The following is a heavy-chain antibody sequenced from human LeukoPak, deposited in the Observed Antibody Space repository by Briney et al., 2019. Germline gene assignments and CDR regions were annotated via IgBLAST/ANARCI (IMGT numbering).Heavy chain of an antibody. J-gene: IGHJ3*02. V-gene: IGHV3-48*04. Sequence: GGSLRLSCAASGFTFSSYGMNWVRQAPGKGLEWVSYISSGSTTIDYADSVKGRFTISRDNAKNSLYLQVNSLRAEDTAIYYCARDQAHYFDTTGDAFDIWGQGTMVTVSS. CDR3: ARDQAHYFDTTGDAFDI. CDR1: GFTFSSYG. CDR2: ISSGSTTI. D-gene: IGHD3-22*01.